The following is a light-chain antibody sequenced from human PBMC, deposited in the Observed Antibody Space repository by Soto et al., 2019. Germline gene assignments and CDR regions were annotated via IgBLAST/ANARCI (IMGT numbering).Light chain of an antibody. Sequence: EIVLMQSPATVPLSPGQRVILSCRASQSVRSNHLAWYRQKPGQAPRPLMYGASIRAIGIPDRFSGSGSGTDFTLTINRLEPEDSGVYYCQQYGTSPTTFGQGTRLDIK. J-gene: IGKJ5*01. CDR1: QSVRSNH. CDR2: GAS. CDR3: QQYGTSPTT. V-gene: IGKV3-20*01.